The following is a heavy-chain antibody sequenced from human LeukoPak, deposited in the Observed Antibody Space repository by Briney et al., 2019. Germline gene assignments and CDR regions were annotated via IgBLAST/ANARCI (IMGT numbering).Heavy chain of an antibody. CDR1: GGSFSGYY. CDR2: INHSGST. J-gene: IGHJ3*02. V-gene: IGHV4-34*01. Sequence: SETLSLTCAVYGGSFSGYYWSWIRQPPGKGLEWIGEINHSGSTYYNPSLKSRVTISVDTSKNQFSLKLSSVTAADTAVYYCARAAGYDFWSGPSNDAFDIWGQGTMVTVSS. D-gene: IGHD3-3*01. CDR3: ARAAGYDFWSGPSNDAFDI.